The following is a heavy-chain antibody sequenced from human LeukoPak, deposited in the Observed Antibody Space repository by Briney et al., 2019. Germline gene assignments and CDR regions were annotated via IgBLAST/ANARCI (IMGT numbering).Heavy chain of an antibody. D-gene: IGHD3-9*01. CDR1: GGSISSYY. CDR2: IYYSGST. V-gene: IGHV4-59*01. J-gene: IGHJ3*02. CDR3: ARVTYYDILTGSRTWAFDI. Sequence: PSETLSLTCTVSGGSISSYYWSWIRQPPGKGLEWIGYIYYSGSTNYNPSLKSRVTISVDTSKNQFSLKLSSVTAADTAVYYCARVTYYDILTGSRTWAFDIWGQGTMVTVSS.